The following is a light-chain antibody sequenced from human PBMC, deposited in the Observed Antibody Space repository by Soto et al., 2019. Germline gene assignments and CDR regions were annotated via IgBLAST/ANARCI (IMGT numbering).Light chain of an antibody. CDR1: QVIGIY. Sequence: DIQLTQSPSLLSASVGDRVTITCRASQVIGIYLAWYQQKPGKAPRLLISVASTLQSGVPSRFSGSGSGTEFTLTINSLQPEDFATYYCQQLVSYPQFGGGTKVEI. V-gene: IGKV1-9*01. J-gene: IGKJ4*02. CDR3: QQLVSYPQ. CDR2: VAS.